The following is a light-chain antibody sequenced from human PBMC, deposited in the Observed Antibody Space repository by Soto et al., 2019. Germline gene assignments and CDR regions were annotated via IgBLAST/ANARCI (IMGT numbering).Light chain of an antibody. Sequence: DVQMTQSPSTLSGSVGDRVTITCRASQTISSLLAWYQQKPGKAPKLLIYKASTLQSGVPSRFSGSGSGTDFTFTISSLQPEDFATYYCLQDYSYPWTFGQGTKVDIK. CDR3: LQDYSYPWT. V-gene: IGKV1-5*03. J-gene: IGKJ1*01. CDR2: KAS. CDR1: QTISSL.